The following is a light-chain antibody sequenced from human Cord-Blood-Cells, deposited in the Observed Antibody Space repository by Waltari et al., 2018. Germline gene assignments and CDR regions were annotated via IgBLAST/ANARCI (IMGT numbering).Light chain of an antibody. CDR2: GKN. V-gene: IGLV3-19*01. CDR1: SLRSYY. Sequence: SSELTQDPAVSVALGQTVRITCQGDSLRSYYASWYQQKPGQAPVLVIYGKNKRPSGIRGRFSGSSSRNTASLNITGAQAEDEADYYCNARDSGGNHVVFGGGTKLTVL. J-gene: IGLJ2*01. CDR3: NARDSGGNHVV.